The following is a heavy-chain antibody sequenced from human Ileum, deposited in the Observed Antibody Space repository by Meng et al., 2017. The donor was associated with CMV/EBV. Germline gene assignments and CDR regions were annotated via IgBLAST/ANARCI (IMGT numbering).Heavy chain of an antibody. V-gene: IGHV4-34*01. CDR1: NGAFSDYD. CDR2: INNRGST. D-gene: IGHD3-3*01. CDR3: ARAAPQKRFLSY. Sequence: GESMFEPSETLSLVAAVHNGAFSDYDLPWIRQYPGKVLEWIEEINNRGSTNYNPSLKSRLTISIDTCRNQFSLKLTSMTAADTSVYYCARAAPQKRFLSYWGQGTLVTVSS. J-gene: IGHJ4*02.